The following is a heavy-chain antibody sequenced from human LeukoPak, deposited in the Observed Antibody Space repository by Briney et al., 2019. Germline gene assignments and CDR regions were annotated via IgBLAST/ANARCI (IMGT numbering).Heavy chain of an antibody. CDR1: GGSISSYY. CDR2: IYYTGST. V-gene: IGHV4-59*12. D-gene: IGHD6-19*01. J-gene: IGHJ6*02. CDR3: ARGRGYSSGWGHYYHGMDV. Sequence: PSETLSLTCTVSGGSISSYYWSWIRQPPGKGLEWIGYIYYTGSTSYNPSLKSRVTISVDTSKNQFSLKLTSVTAADTAVYYCARGRGYSSGWGHYYHGMDVWGQGTTVTVSS.